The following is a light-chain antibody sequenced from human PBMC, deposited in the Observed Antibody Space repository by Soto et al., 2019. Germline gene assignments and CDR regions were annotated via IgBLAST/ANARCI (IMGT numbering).Light chain of an antibody. CDR2: GAS. CDR1: QSVSSTY. CDR3: QQFGSSPVT. Sequence: EIVLTQSPGTLSLSPGERATLSRRASQSVSSTYLAWYQQKPGQAPRLLIFGASSRATGIPDRFSGSGSGTDFTLTISRLEPEDFAVYYCQQFGSSPVTFGQGTRLEIK. V-gene: IGKV3-20*01. J-gene: IGKJ5*01.